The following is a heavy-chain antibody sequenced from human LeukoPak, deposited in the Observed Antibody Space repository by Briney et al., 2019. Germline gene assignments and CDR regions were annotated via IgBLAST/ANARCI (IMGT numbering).Heavy chain of an antibody. CDR3: ARQRWGTYGAYADFDD. CDR2: IHYSGST. V-gene: IGHV4-59*08. CDR1: GGSISSYY. J-gene: IGHJ4*02. D-gene: IGHD1-1*01. Sequence: PSETLSLTCTVSGGSISSYYWSWIRQPPGKGLEWIGYIHYSGSTNYNPSLKSRASTSVDTSKNHFSLKLSSVTAADTAVYYCARQRWGTYGAYADFDDWGEGTLVSVSS.